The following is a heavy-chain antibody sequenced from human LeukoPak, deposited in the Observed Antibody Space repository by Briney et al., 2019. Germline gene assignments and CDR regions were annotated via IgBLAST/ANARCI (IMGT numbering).Heavy chain of an antibody. V-gene: IGHV1-8*01. CDR3: ARGPVSGRSKGWFDP. Sequence: GASVKVSCKASGYTFTSYDINWVRQATGQGFEWMGWMNPNSGNTGFAQKFQGRVTMTRNTSISTAYMELSSLRSEDTAVYYCARGPVSGRSKGWFDPWGQGTLVTVSS. CDR1: GYTFTSYD. J-gene: IGHJ5*02. CDR2: MNPNSGNT. D-gene: IGHD1-26*01.